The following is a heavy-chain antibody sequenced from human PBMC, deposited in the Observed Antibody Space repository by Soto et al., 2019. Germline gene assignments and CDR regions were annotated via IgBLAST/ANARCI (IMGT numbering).Heavy chain of an antibody. D-gene: IGHD3-3*02. CDR1: GFTFSDYY. CDR2: ISSSSRFT. J-gene: IGHJ3*02. V-gene: IGHV3-11*05. Sequence: QVQLVESGGGLVNPGGSLRLSCAASGFTFSDYYISWIRQAPGKGGEWVSYISSSSRFTNYADFVKGRFTISIANAKNSLYLQVESLISGATDVYYCARVVSNGLDIWGHGTMVTVSS. CDR3: ARVVSNGLDI.